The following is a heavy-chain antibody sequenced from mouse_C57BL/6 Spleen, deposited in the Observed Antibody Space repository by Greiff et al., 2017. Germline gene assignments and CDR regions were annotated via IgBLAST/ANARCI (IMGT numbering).Heavy chain of an antibody. CDR1: GYTFTSYW. Sequence: VQLQQPGAELVKPGASVKMSCKASGYTFTSYWITWVKQRPGQGLEWIGDTYPGSGSTNYNEKFKSKATLTVDTSSSTAYMQLSSLTSEDSAVYYCARITTVVASDSYWYFDVWGTGTTVTVSS. CDR3: ARITTVVASDSYWYFDV. V-gene: IGHV1-55*01. D-gene: IGHD1-1*01. CDR2: TYPGSGST. J-gene: IGHJ1*03.